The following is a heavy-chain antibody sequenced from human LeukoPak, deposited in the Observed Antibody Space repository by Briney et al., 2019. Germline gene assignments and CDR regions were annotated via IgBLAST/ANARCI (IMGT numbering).Heavy chain of an antibody. J-gene: IGHJ4*02. CDR2: INTYNGNT. D-gene: IGHD1-26*01. CDR3: ARDLVDGVGAPGAY. CDR1: GYTFTNYG. Sequence: ASVKVSCKASGYTFTNYGITWMRQAPGQGLEWMGWINTYNGNTNYGQKLQGRVTITTDTSTSTAYMELRSLRSDDTAVFYCARDLVDGVGAPGAYWGQGALVTVSS. V-gene: IGHV1-18*01.